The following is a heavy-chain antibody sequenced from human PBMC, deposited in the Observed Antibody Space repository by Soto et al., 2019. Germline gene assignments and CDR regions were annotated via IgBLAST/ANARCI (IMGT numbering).Heavy chain of an antibody. CDR2: ISADNGNT. V-gene: IGHV1-18*01. CDR1: GYTFTSYG. Sequence: QVQLVQSGAEVKKPGASVKVSCKASGYTFTSYGISWVRQAPGQGLEWMGWISADNGNTNYAQKLQGRVTMTTDTSTSTDYMELRSLRSDDTAVYYCARDWYCSGGRCYNCFDPWGQGTLVTVSS. D-gene: IGHD2-15*01. J-gene: IGHJ5*02. CDR3: ARDWYCSGGRCYNCFDP.